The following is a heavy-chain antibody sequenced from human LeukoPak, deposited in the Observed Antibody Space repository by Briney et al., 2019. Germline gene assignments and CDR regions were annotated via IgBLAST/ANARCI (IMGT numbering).Heavy chain of an antibody. D-gene: IGHD3-9*01. Sequence: GGSLKLSCAASGFTVSGSSVHWVRQASGKGLEWVSSISSSSSYIYYADSVKGRFTISRDNAKNSLYLQMNSLRAEDTAVYYCARGSPYYDILTGYSWFDPWGQGTLVTVSS. CDR2: ISSSSSYI. CDR1: GFTVSGSS. V-gene: IGHV3-21*01. J-gene: IGHJ5*02. CDR3: ARGSPYYDILTGYSWFDP.